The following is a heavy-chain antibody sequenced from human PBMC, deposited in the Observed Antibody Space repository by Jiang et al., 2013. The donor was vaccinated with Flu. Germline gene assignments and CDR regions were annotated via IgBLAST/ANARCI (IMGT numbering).Heavy chain of an antibody. Sequence: YGSGLVKPSQTLSLTCTVSGGSISSGGYYWSWIRQHPGKGLEWIGYIYYSGSTYYNPSLKSRVTISVDTSKNQFSLKLSSVTAADTAVYYCARDRTGPGPGGGVRGRRTWETGTTYYGMDV. CDR3: ARDRTGPGPGGGVRGRRTWETGTTYYGMDV. CDR2: IYYSGST. CDR1: GGSISSGGYY. V-gene: IGHV4-31*03. D-gene: IGHD3-10*01. J-gene: IGHJ6*01.